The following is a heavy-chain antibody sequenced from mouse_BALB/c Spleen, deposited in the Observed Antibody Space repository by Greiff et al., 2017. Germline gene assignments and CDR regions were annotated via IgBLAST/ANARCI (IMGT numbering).Heavy chain of an antibody. V-gene: IGHV1-9*01. CDR1: GYTFSSYW. CDR2: ILPGSGST. J-gene: IGHJ3*01. CDR3: ARRGNYVAWFAY. Sequence: QVQLQQSGAELMKPGASVKISCKATGYTFSSYWIEWVKQRPGHGLEWIGEILPGSGSTNYNEKFKGKATFTADTSSNTAYMQLSSLTSEDSAVYYCARRGNYVAWFAYWGQGTLVTVSA. D-gene: IGHD2-1*01.